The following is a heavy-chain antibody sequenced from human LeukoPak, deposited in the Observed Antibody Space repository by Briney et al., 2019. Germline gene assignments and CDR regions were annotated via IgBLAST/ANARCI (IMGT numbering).Heavy chain of an antibody. D-gene: IGHD2-15*01. CDR1: GFTFSSYA. CDR3: AKDPGGSLTFDI. Sequence: GRSLRLSCAASGFTFSSYAMSCVRQSPGKGLWGVSAISGSGGSTSYADSVKGPFTISRDNSKHTLYLQMNSLRAEDTAVYYCAKDPGGSLTFDIWGQGTMVTVSS. J-gene: IGHJ3*02. CDR2: ISGSGGST. V-gene: IGHV3-23*01.